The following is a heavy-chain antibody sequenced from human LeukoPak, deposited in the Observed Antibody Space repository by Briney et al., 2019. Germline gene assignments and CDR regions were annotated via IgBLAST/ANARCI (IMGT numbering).Heavy chain of an antibody. CDR3: ARVGFRERRYYYYMDV. D-gene: IGHD1-1*01. CDR1: GYTFTSYG. Sequence: ASVKVSCKASGYTFTSYGISWVRQAPGQGLEWMGWISAYNGNTNYAQKLQDRVTMTTDTSTSTAYMELRSLRSDDTAVYYCARVGFRERRYYYYMDVWGKGTTVTISS. J-gene: IGHJ6*03. V-gene: IGHV1-18*01. CDR2: ISAYNGNT.